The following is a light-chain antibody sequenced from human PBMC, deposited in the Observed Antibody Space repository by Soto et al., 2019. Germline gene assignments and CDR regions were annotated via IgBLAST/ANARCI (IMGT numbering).Light chain of an antibody. Sequence: DIQLTQYPPFPSASVGDRVTITCRASQGISSYLAWYQQKPGKAPKLLIYAASTLQSGVPSRFSGSGSGTEFTLTISSLQPEDFATYYCQQLNSYPFGQGTRLEIK. CDR3: QQLNSYP. V-gene: IGKV1-9*01. J-gene: IGKJ5*01. CDR2: AAS. CDR1: QGISSY.